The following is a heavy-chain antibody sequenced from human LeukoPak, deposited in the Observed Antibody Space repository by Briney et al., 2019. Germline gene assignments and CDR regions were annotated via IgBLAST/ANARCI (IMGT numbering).Heavy chain of an antibody. J-gene: IGHJ4*02. D-gene: IGHD5-12*01. V-gene: IGHV5-51*01. Sequence: GESLKISCKGSGYSFTSYWIGWVRQMPVKGLGWMGIIYPGESDTRYSPSFQGQVTISADKSISTAYLQWSSLKASDTAMYYCARGEGYRGSSFDYWGQGTLVTVSS. CDR1: GYSFTSYW. CDR2: IYPGESDT. CDR3: ARGEGYRGSSFDY.